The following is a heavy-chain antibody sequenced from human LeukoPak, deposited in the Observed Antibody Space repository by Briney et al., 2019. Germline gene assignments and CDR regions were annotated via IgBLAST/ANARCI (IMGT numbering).Heavy chain of an antibody. CDR2: ISGSGGST. J-gene: IGHJ4*02. D-gene: IGHD1-1*01. CDR3: ALSPATGTWNYFDY. Sequence: QSGGSLRLSCAASGFTFSSYATSWVRQAPGKGLEWVSAISGSGGSTYYADSVKGRFTISRDNSKNTLYLQMNSLRAEDTAVYYCALSPATGTWNYFDYWGQGTLVTVSS. V-gene: IGHV3-23*01. CDR1: GFTFSSYA.